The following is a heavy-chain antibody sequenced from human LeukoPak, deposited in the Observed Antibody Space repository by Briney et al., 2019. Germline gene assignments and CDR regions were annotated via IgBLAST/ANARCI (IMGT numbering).Heavy chain of an antibody. Sequence: GGSLRLSCAASGFTFSSYGMHWVRQAPGKGLEWVAVISYDGSNKYYADSVKGRFTISRDNSKNTLYLQMNSLRAEDTAVYYYAKDRYVFDYWGQGTLVTVSS. V-gene: IGHV3-30*18. D-gene: IGHD3-16*01. CDR3: AKDRYVFDY. CDR1: GFTFSSYG. J-gene: IGHJ4*02. CDR2: ISYDGSNK.